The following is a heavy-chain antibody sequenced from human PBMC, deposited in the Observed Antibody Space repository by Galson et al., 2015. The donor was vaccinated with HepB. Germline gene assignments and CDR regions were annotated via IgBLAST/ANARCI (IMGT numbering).Heavy chain of an antibody. CDR1: GGSMSGYY. V-gene: IGHV4-4*07. CDR3: ARVSRAYLETSGFPDI. Sequence: ETLSLTCTVSGGSMSGYYWTWIRLPAGMGMEWIGRIYASGITNYSPSLKSRVTLSVDTSKNQFFLSLNSVTAADTGVYYCARVSRAYLETSGFPDIWGQGILVTVSS. D-gene: IGHD1-26*01. J-gene: IGHJ4*02. CDR2: IYASGIT.